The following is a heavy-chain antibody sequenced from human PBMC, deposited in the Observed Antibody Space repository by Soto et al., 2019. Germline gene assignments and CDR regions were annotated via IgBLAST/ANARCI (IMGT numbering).Heavy chain of an antibody. Sequence: EVQVLESGGGLVQPGGSLRLSCAASGFTFSSYVMSWVRQAPGKGLEWVSAISSSGGTTYYAESVKGRFTISRDNSKNTLYLQMNSLRAEDTAVYYCAKGVGLTGHRIYFDYWGQGALVTVSS. CDR3: AKGVGLTGHRIYFDY. V-gene: IGHV3-23*01. CDR2: ISSSGGTT. CDR1: GFTFSSYV. D-gene: IGHD3-9*01. J-gene: IGHJ4*02.